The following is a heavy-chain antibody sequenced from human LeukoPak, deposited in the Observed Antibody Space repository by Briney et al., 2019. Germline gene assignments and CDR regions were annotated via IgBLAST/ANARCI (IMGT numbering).Heavy chain of an antibody. CDR2: IYYSGST. J-gene: IGHJ6*03. CDR1: GGSISSYY. V-gene: IGHV4-59*01. D-gene: IGHD6-6*01. Sequence: PSETLSLTCTVSGGSISSYYWGWIRQPPGKGLEWIGYIYYSGSTNYNPSLKSRVTISVDTSKNQFSLKLSSVTAADTAVYYCARGLSSIAAVLYYYHYMDVWGKGTTVTVSS. CDR3: ARGLSSIAAVLYYYHYMDV.